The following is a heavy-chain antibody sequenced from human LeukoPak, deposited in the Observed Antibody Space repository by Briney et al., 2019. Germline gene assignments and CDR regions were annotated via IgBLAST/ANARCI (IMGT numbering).Heavy chain of an antibody. J-gene: IGHJ4*02. CDR2: ISTYNGDT. Sequence: ASVKVSCKASGYTFTNYGLTWVRQAPGQGLEWMGWISTYNGDTNYAQNLQGRVTMTIDTSTSTAYMELRSPRSDDTAVYYWARDGDGYTNGNFDYWGQGTLVTVSS. V-gene: IGHV1-18*01. D-gene: IGHD5-24*01. CDR1: GYTFTNYG. CDR3: ARDGDGYTNGNFDY.